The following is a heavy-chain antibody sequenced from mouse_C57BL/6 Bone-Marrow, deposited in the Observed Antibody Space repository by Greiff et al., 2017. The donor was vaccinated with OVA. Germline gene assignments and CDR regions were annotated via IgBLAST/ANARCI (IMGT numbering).Heavy chain of an antibody. V-gene: IGHV1-15*01. D-gene: IGHD1-2*01. CDR2: IDPETGGT. CDR3: TSGFPAWFAY. J-gene: IGHJ3*01. Sequence: VQRVESGAELVRPGASVTLSCKASGYTFTDYEMHWVKQTPVHGLEWIGAIDPETGGTAYNQKFKGKAILTADKSSSTAYMELRSLTSEDSAVYYCTSGFPAWFAYWGQGTLVTVSA. CDR1: GYTFTDYE.